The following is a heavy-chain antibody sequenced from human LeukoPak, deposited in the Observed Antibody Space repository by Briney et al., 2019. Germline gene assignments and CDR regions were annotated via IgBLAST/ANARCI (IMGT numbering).Heavy chain of an antibody. CDR3: CGGVFAHYYYGMDV. Sequence: GGSLRLSCADSGFTFSDYAMSWVRQAPGKGLEWVSTISGSGGSTYYADSVKGRFTISRDNSKNTLYLQMNSLRAEDTAVYYCCGGVFAHYYYGMDVWGQGTTVTVSS. V-gene: IGHV3-23*01. CDR1: GFTFSDYA. CDR2: ISGSGGST. D-gene: IGHD2-21*01. J-gene: IGHJ6*02.